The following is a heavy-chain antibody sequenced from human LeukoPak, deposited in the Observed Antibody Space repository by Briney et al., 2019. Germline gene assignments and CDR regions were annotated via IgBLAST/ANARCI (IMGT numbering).Heavy chain of an antibody. CDR1: GFIFTSYG. CDR3: ARDAVMGATPFYSDS. V-gene: IGHV3-21*04. CDR2: ISSSGSNI. Sequence: PGGSLRLSCTASGFIFTSYGMNWVRQAPGKGLEWVSYISSSGSNIFYADSVKGRFTISRDQAKDSVFLQMNSLRAEDTALYFCARDAVMGATPFYSDSWGQGALVTVSS. J-gene: IGHJ4*02. D-gene: IGHD2-15*01.